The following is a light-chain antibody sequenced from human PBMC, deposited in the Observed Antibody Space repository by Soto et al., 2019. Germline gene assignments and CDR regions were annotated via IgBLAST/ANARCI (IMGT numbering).Light chain of an antibody. J-gene: IGKJ3*01. CDR3: QKYNTASFT. Sequence: DIQMTQSPSSLSASVGDRVTITCRASQGIRNYLAWYEQKPGKVPKLLIDAASSLQSGVPSRFSGRGSGTEFTTTISRPKREHESTYECQKYNTASFTFGPGTKVYI. CDR2: AAS. CDR1: QGIRNY. V-gene: IGKV1-27*01.